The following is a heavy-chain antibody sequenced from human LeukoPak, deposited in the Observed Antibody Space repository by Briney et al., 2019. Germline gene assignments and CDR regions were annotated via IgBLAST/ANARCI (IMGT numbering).Heavy chain of an antibody. J-gene: IGHJ6*02. Sequence: PSETLSLTCTVSGGSISSSSYYWGWIRQPPGKGLEWIGSIYYSGSTYYNPSLKSRVTISVDTSKNQFSLKLSSVTAADTAVYYCARGRRGYCSSTSCYTYYYYGMDVWGQGTTVTVSS. CDR2: IYYSGST. D-gene: IGHD2-2*02. CDR3: ARGRRGYCSSTSCYTYYYYGMDV. CDR1: GGSISSSSYY. V-gene: IGHV4-39*07.